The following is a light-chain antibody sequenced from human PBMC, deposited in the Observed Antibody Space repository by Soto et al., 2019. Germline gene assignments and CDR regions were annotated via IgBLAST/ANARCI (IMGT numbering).Light chain of an antibody. CDR2: DVS. CDR1: QGVTTN. CDR3: QQYNNWPFS. Sequence: TQSPSSLSASVGDRVSISCRAGQGVTTNFAWYQQKSGQSPRLLIYDVSIRATGVPARFSGTGSETDFTLTISGLQSEDSAVYFCQQYNNWPFSFGQGTRLEIK. V-gene: IGKV3-15*01. J-gene: IGKJ5*01.